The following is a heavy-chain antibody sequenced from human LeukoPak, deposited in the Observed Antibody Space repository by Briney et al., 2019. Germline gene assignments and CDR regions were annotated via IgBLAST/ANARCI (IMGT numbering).Heavy chain of an antibody. J-gene: IGHJ4*02. CDR1: GGSISSGSYY. CDR3: ARRYDFWSGSQAEN. Sequence: PSETLSLTCTVSGGSISSGSYYWSWIRQPAGKGLEWIGCIYTSGSTNYNPSLKSRVTISVDTSKNQFSLKLSSVTAADTAVYYCARRYDFWSGSQAENWGQGTLVTVSS. CDR2: IYTSGST. V-gene: IGHV4-61*02. D-gene: IGHD3-3*01.